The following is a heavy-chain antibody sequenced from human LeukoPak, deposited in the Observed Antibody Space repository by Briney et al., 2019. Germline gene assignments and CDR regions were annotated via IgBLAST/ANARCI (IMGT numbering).Heavy chain of an antibody. V-gene: IGHV3-64*01. D-gene: IGHD3-3*01. J-gene: IGHJ4*02. CDR2: ISSNGGST. CDR3: ARGYDFWSGYWSHSDY. Sequence: PGGSLRLSCAASVFTFSSYARHWVRQAPGKGLEYVSAISSNGGSTYYANSVKGRFTISRDNSKNTLYLQMGSLRAEDMAVYYCARGYDFWSGYWSHSDYWGQGTLVTVSS. CDR1: VFTFSSYA.